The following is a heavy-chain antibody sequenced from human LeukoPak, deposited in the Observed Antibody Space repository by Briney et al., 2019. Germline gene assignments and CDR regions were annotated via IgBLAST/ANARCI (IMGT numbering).Heavy chain of an antibody. CDR3: ARGGRAYDFWSGYYRLYYYGMDV. D-gene: IGHD3-3*01. V-gene: IGHV4-34*01. Sequence: SETLSLTCAVYGGSFSGYYWSWIRQPPGKGLEWIGEINHSGSTNYNPSLKSRVTISVDTSKNQFSLKLSSVTAADTAVYYCARGGRAYDFWSGYYRLYYYGMDVWGQGTTVTVSS. CDR1: GGSFSGYY. CDR2: INHSGST. J-gene: IGHJ6*02.